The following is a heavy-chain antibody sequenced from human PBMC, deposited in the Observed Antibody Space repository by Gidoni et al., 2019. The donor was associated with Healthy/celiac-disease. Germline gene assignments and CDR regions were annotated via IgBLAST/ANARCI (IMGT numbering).Heavy chain of an antibody. CDR1: GFTFRRYA. CDR3: ARDEGIVGAYYYYGMDV. D-gene: IGHD1-26*01. J-gene: IGHJ6*02. CDR2: ISYDGSNK. Sequence: QVQLVESGGGVVQPGRSLRLSCAASGFTFRRYAMHWVRQAPGKGLEWVAVISYDGSNKYYADSVKGRFTISRDNSKNTLYLQMNSLRAEDTAVYYCARDEGIVGAYYYYGMDVWGQGTTVTVSS. V-gene: IGHV3-30*04.